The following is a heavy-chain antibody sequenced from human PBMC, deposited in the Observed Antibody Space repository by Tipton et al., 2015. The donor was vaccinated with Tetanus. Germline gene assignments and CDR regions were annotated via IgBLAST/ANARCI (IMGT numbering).Heavy chain of an antibody. CDR2: LTGSGGTT. CDR1: GFNFRNNA. CDR3: AKGARGASYGAPDAFDV. D-gene: IGHD3-10*01. J-gene: IGHJ3*01. V-gene: IGHV3-23*01. Sequence: SLRLSCVASGFNFRNNAMSWVRQAPGKGLEWVSGLTGSGGTTYYADSVGGRFTISRDNSKNTLSLQMNDLSAEDTAVYYCAKGARGASYGAPDAFDVWGQGTMFTASS.